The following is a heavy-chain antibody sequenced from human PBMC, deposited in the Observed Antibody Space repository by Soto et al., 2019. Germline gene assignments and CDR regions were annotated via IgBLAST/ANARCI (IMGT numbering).Heavy chain of an antibody. CDR2: IYYSGST. CDR1: GGSISSGDYY. J-gene: IGHJ4*02. D-gene: IGHD2-2*01. Sequence: QVQLQESGPGLVKPSQTLSLTCTVSGGSISSGDYYWTWIRQHPGKGLGWIGYIYYSGSTKHNPCRKSRITISVGTSKNQFSLKLNAVSAADTAVYFCARTKTSRTSFHVGYWGQGTQVTVSS. V-gene: IGHV4-31*03. CDR3: ARTKTSRTSFHVGY.